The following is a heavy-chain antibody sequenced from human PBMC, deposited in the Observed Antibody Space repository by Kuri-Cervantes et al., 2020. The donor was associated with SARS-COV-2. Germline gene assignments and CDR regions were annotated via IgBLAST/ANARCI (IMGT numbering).Heavy chain of an antibody. D-gene: IGHD6-19*01. CDR2: IWYDGVNK. CDR3: ARARGIAVAGTRYYYYYYMDV. Sequence: GGSLRLSCAASGFTFSSYGMHWVRQAPGKGLEWVAVIWYDGVNKYYADSVKGRFTISRDNSKNTLYLQMNSLRAEDTSVYYCARARGIAVAGTRYYYYYYMDVWGKGTTVTGAS. J-gene: IGHJ6*03. V-gene: IGHV3-33*01. CDR1: GFTFSSYG.